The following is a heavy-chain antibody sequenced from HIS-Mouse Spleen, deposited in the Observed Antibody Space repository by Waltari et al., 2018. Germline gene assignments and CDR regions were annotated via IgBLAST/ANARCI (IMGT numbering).Heavy chain of an antibody. CDR3: AKGDTGGAFDY. Sequence: EVQLVESGGGLVQPGRSLRLSCAASGFTFDDYAMHWVRQAPGKGLEWVSGISWNSGSIGYADSVKGRFTISRDNAKNSLYLQMNSLRAEDTALYYCAKGDTGGAFDYWGQGTLVTVSS. D-gene: IGHD5-18*01. CDR1: GFTFDDYA. J-gene: IGHJ4*02. CDR2: ISWNSGSI. V-gene: IGHV3-9*01.